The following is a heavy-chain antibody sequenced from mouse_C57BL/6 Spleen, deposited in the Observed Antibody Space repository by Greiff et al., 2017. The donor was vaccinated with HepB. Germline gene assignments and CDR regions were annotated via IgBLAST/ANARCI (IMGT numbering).Heavy chain of an antibody. D-gene: IGHD1-1*01. CDR2: INYDGSST. J-gene: IGHJ4*01. CDR1: GFTFSDYY. V-gene: IGHV5-16*01. Sequence: EVKVVESEGGLVQPGSSMKLSCTASGFTFSDYYMAWVRQVPEKGLEWVANINYDGSSTYYLDSLKSRFIISRDNAKNILYLQMSSLKSEDTATYYCARESYGSTMDYWGQGTSVTVSS. CDR3: ARESYGSTMDY.